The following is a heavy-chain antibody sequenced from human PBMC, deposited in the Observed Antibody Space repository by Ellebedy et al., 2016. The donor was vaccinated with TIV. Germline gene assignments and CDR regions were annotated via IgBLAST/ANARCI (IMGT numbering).Heavy chain of an antibody. J-gene: IGHJ4*02. CDR2: INPSSGST. CDR3: AREGVVTRDFDY. CDR1: GYTFTSNY. D-gene: IGHD4-23*01. V-gene: IGHV1-46*01. Sequence: ASVKVSCXASGYTFTSNYLHWVRQAPGQGLEWMGIINPSSGSTRYAQGTRYAQKFQGRVTMTRDTSTSTVYMQLSSLTSEDTAVYYCAREGVVTRDFDYWGQGTLVTVSS.